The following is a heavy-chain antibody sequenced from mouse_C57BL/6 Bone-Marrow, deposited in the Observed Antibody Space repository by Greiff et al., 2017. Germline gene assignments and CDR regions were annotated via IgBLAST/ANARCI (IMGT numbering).Heavy chain of an antibody. CDR2: INYDGSSP. CDR3: ERDRGGFDY. CDR1: GFTFSDYY. Sequence: EVKLVESEGGLVQPGSSMKLSCTASGFTFSDYYMAWVRQVPEKGLDWVANINYDGSSPYYLDSLKSRFIISRDNEKNMLYLQIRSLKSEDTATYYCERDRGGFDYGGQGTTRTVSS. V-gene: IGHV5-16*01. J-gene: IGHJ2*01.